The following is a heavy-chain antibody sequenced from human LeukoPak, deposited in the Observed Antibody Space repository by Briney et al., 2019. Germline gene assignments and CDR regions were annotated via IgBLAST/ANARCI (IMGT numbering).Heavy chain of an antibody. V-gene: IGHV3-21*01. D-gene: IGHD3-16*01. J-gene: IGHJ4*02. CDR3: ARDKGGIGHYFDY. CDR1: GFTFSSYW. CDR2: ISSSSSYI. Sequence: GRSLRLSCAASGFTFSSYWMHWVRQAPGKGLVWVSSISSSSSYIYYADSLKGRFTISRDNAKNSLYLQMNSLRAEDTAVYYCARDKGGIGHYFDYWGQGTLVTVSS.